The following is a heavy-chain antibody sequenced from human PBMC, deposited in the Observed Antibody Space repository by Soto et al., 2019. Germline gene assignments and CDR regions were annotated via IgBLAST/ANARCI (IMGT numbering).Heavy chain of an antibody. CDR3: ATKPSYGDYGFAS. CDR1: GFTFSAYE. CDR2: IRSSGGTI. V-gene: IGHV3-48*03. J-gene: IGHJ5*01. Sequence: EVQLVESGGGLVQPGGSLRLSCAASGFTFSAYEMNWVRQAPGKGLEWVSYIRSSGGTIYYAASVRGRVTISRDNAKNSLYLQMNSLRAEDTAIYYCATKPSYGDYGFASWGQGTLVTVSS. D-gene: IGHD4-17*01.